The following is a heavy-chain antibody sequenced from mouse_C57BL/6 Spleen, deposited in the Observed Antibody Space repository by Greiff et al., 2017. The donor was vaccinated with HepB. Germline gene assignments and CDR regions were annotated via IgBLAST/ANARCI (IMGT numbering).Heavy chain of an antibody. Sequence: QVQLKESGAELVKPGASVKISCKASGYAFSSYWMNWVKQRPGKGLEWIGQIYPGDGDTNYNGKFKGKATLTADKSSSTAYMQLSSLTSEDSAVYVCARGEEQLRFPFAYWGQGTLVTVSA. V-gene: IGHV1-80*01. CDR1: GYAFSSYW. CDR2: IYPGDGDT. D-gene: IGHD3-2*02. J-gene: IGHJ3*01. CDR3: ARGEEQLRFPFAY.